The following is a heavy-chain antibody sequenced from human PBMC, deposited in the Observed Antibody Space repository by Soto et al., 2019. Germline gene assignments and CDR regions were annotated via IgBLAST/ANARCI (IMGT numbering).Heavy chain of an antibody. J-gene: IGHJ4*02. CDR3: ARGGDWKFDF. CDR1: GDSIRSDKW. CDR2: IHHRGTT. D-gene: IGHD2-21*02. V-gene: IGHV4-4*02. Sequence: QVQLQESGPGLVKPSGTLSPTCDVSGDSIRSDKWWSWVRQSPGRGLEWIGEIHHRGTTNCNPSLKSRVTISVEKSKNQLSLEMTSLTAADTAIYYCARGGDWKFDFWGQGSLVTVSS.